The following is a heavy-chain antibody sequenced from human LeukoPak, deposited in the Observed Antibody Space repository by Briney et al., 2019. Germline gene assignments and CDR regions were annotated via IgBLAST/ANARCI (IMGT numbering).Heavy chain of an antibody. CDR2: INWNSGSI. V-gene: IGHV3-9*01. Sequence: GRSLRLSCAASGFTFDDYAMHWVRQAPGKGLEWVSNINWNSGSIGYADSVKGRFTISRDNAKNSLYMQMESLRDEDTAIYYCARDTLEYSNSPDALDIWGQGTMVTVSS. CDR3: ARDTLEYSNSPDALDI. CDR1: GFTFDDYA. J-gene: IGHJ3*02. D-gene: IGHD4-23*01.